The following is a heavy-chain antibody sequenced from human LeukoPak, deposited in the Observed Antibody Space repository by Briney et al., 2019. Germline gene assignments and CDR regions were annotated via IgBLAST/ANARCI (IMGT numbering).Heavy chain of an antibody. CDR1: GDSISSGYSY. Sequence: SQTLSLTCTVSGDSISSGYSYWSWIRQPPGKGLEWIGYIYSSGNTYYNPSLKSLITMSVDTSKNQFSLKLNSVTAADTAVYYCASRYFCSSTSCYTFDYWGQGTLVTVSS. J-gene: IGHJ4*02. CDR2: IYSSGNT. D-gene: IGHD2-2*02. CDR3: ASRYFCSSTSCYTFDY. V-gene: IGHV4-30-4*01.